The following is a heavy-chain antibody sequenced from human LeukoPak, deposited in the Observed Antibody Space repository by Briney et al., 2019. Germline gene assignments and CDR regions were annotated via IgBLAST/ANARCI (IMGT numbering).Heavy chain of an antibody. CDR1: VGSFSGYY. Sequence: SETLSLTCAVYVGSFSGYYWSWIRQPPGKGLEWIGEINHSGSTNYNSSLKSRVTISVDTSKNQFSLKLSSVTAADTAVYYCARDYYGSGSPKTNYGMDVWGQGTTVTVSS. D-gene: IGHD3-10*01. CDR2: INHSGST. CDR3: ARDYYGSGSPKTNYGMDV. J-gene: IGHJ6*02. V-gene: IGHV4-34*01.